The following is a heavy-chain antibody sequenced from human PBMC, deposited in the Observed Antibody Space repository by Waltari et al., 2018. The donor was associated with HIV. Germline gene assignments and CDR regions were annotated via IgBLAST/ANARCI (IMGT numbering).Heavy chain of an antibody. D-gene: IGHD1-26*01. Sequence: QAQLVQSGAEKKKPGSSVTVSCQASGGAFDTFAFTWVRQAPGQGLEWLGGTAPFFGVIYAQDFNGRVTITSNPSTRTVFLELGGLRPDDTAVYFCAKSDFTELVRGQKAFDVWGQGT. CDR2: TAPFFGV. CDR3: AKSDFTELVRGQKAFDV. V-gene: IGHV1-69*19. J-gene: IGHJ3*01. CDR1: GGAFDTFA.